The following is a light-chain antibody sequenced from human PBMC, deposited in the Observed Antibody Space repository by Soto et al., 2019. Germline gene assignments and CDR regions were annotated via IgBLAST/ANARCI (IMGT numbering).Light chain of an antibody. CDR3: QQYNNWSRT. CDR2: GAS. V-gene: IGKV3-15*01. CDR1: QSVSSN. Sequence: EIVMTQSPATLSVSPVERATLSCMASQSVSSNLAWYQQKPGQAPRLLIYGASTRATGIPARFSGSGSGTEFTLTISSLQSEDFAVYYCQQYNNWSRTFGQGTKVDI. J-gene: IGKJ1*01.